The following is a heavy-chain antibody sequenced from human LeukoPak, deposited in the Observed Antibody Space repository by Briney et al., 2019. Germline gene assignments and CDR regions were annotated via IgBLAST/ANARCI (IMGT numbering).Heavy chain of an antibody. V-gene: IGHV1-2*02. CDR1: GYTFTGYY. Sequence: ASVKGSCKASGYTFTGYYMHWVRQAPGQGLEWMGWINPNSGGTNYAQKFQGRVTMTRDTSISTAYMELSRLRSDDTAVYYCARQFLWFGELFDAFDIWGQGTMVTVSS. CDR3: ARQFLWFGELFDAFDI. J-gene: IGHJ3*02. D-gene: IGHD3-10*01. CDR2: INPNSGGT.